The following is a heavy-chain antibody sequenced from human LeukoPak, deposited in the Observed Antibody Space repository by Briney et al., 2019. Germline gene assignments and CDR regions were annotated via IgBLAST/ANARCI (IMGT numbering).Heavy chain of an antibody. V-gene: IGHV3-48*01. Sequence: GGSLRLSCAASGFTFSNFAMHWVRQAPGKGLEWVSYIDSRGRTIYYADSVKGRFTVSRDNSKNMLYLQMNSLRAEDTALYYCAKDLRVHWGQGTLVTVSS. D-gene: IGHD3-10*01. CDR1: GFTFSNFA. CDR2: IDSRGRTI. J-gene: IGHJ4*02. CDR3: AKDLRVH.